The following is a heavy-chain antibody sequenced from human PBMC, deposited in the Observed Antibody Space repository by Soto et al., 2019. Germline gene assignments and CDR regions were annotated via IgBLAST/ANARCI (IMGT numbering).Heavy chain of an antibody. J-gene: IGHJ4*02. CDR2: INHSGST. Sequence: SETLSLTCTVSGGSISSGGYYWSWIRQPPGKGLEWIGEINHSGSTNYNPSLKSRVTISVDTSKNQFSLKLSSVTAADTAVYYCARVVRGYSYGYLFGYWGQGTLVTVSS. CDR1: GGSISSGGYY. V-gene: IGHV4-39*07. CDR3: ARVVRGYSYGYLFGY. D-gene: IGHD5-18*01.